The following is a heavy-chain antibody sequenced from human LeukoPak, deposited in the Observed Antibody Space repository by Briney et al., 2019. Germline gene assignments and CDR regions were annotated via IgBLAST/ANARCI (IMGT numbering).Heavy chain of an antibody. CDR3: AKEMSIAAAGIDY. Sequence: PGGSLRLSCTASGFTFSSYGMHWARRAPGKGLEGVAVIWYDGSNKYYADSVQGRITITRENSKNTLHLQMNSLRAEDTAVCYCAKEMSIAAAGIDYWGQGTLVTVSS. CDR2: IWYDGSNK. V-gene: IGHV3-33*06. D-gene: IGHD6-13*01. CDR1: GFTFSSYG. J-gene: IGHJ4*02.